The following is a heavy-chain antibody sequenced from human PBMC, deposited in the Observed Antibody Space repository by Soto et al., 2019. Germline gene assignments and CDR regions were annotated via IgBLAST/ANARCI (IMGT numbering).Heavy chain of an antibody. J-gene: IGHJ6*02. CDR3: ARTNGPLQLSAICYYMLDV. V-gene: IGHV1-69*12. Sequence: QVQLVQSGAEMKEPGSSVKVSCKTSGGTFSSSAISWLRQAPGQGLEWMGGIIPLFRTPDYAQKFQGRVTIAADEATSTAYMALCNLRSEQTAIHYCARTNGPLQLSAICYYMLDVWRQGTRISASS. CDR2: IIPLFRTP. CDR1: GGTFSSSA. D-gene: IGHD3-22*01.